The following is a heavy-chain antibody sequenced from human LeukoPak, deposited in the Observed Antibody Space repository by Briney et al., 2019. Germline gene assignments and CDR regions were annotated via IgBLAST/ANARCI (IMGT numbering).Heavy chain of an antibody. CDR1: GFTFSSYH. V-gene: IGHV3-23*01. D-gene: IGHD3-10*01. Sequence: GGSLRLSCVVSGFTFSSYHMNWVRQAPGKGLEWVSAITATSSSTHDADSVQGRFAISRDNSKNTLYLQMNSLRPEDTAIYYCAKLFESGTYNNFFHYWGQGTLVTVFS. CDR2: ITATSSST. CDR3: AKLFESGTYNNFFHY. J-gene: IGHJ4*02.